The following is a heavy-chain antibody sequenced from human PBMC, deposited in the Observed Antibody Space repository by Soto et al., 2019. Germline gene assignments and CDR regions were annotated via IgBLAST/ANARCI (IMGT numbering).Heavy chain of an antibody. CDR2: ISAYNGNT. Sequence: QVQLVQSGAEVKKPGASVKVSCKASGYTFTSYAFSWVRQAPGQGLEWMGWISAYNGNTNYAQKLPGRVTMTTDTSPITAYRELGSLRSDDAAGYYCARDGPPTDYWGQGTLVTVSS. J-gene: IGHJ4*02. CDR3: ARDGPPTDY. CDR1: GYTFTSYA. V-gene: IGHV1-18*01.